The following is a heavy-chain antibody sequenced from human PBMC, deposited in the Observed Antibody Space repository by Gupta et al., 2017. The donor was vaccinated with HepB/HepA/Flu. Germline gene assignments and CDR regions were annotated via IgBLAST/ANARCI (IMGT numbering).Heavy chain of an antibody. CDR1: GFTFSSYS. V-gene: IGHV3-21*01. J-gene: IGHJ3*02. CDR3: ASNKYSSGWYVLDAFDI. D-gene: IGHD6-19*01. CDR2: ISSSSSYI. Sequence: EVQLVASGGGLVKPGGSLRLSCAASGFTFSSYSMNWVRQAPGKGLEWVSSISSSSSYIYYADSVKGRFTISRDNAKNSLYLQMNSLRAEDTAVYYCASNKYSSGWYVLDAFDIWGQGTMVTVSS.